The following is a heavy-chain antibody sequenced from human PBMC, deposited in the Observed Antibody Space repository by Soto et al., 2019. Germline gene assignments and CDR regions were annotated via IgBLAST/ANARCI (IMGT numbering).Heavy chain of an antibody. CDR2: ISSSSSYI. CDR3: ARDRRGDILPGYVY. Sequence: EVQLVESGGGLVKPGGSLRLSCAASGFTFSSYSMNWVRQAPGKGLEWVSSISSSSSYIYYADSVKGRFTISRDNAKNSMYLKMNSLRAADTAVYYCARDRRGDILPGYVYWGQGTLVTVSS. J-gene: IGHJ4*02. D-gene: IGHD3-9*01. CDR1: GFTFSSYS. V-gene: IGHV3-21*01.